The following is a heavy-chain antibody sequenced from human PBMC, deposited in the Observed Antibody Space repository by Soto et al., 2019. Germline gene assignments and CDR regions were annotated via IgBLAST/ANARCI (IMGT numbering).Heavy chain of an antibody. CDR3: AREFGGYYSFDY. V-gene: IGHV3-66*01. CDR2: IYIGGST. Sequence: EVQLVESGGGLVQPGRSLRLSCAASGFTFDDYAMHWVRQAPGKGLEWVSVIYIGGSTYYADSVKGRFTISRDNSKNTLYLQMNSLRAEDTAVYYCAREFGGYYSFDYWGQGTLVTVSS. D-gene: IGHD3-22*01. J-gene: IGHJ4*02. CDR1: GFTFDDYA.